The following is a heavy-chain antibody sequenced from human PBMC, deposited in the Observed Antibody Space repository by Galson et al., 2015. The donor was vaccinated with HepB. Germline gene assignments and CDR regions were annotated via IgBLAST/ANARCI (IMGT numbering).Heavy chain of an antibody. CDR3: ARVSYYYGMDV. CDR2: IYYSGST. CDR1: GGSISSYY. V-gene: IGHV4-59*01. Sequence: ETLSLTCTVSGGSISSYYWSWIRQPPGKGLEWIGYIYYSGSTNYNPSLKSRVTISVDTSKNQFSLKLSSVTAADTAVYYCARVSYYYGMDVWGQGTTVTVSS. J-gene: IGHJ6*02.